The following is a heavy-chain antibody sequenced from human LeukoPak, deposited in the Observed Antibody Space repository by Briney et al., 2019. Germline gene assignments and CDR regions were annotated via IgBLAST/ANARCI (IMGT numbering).Heavy chain of an antibody. D-gene: IGHD1-26*01. CDR3: ARWYSGSYHY. CDR1: GGSISSSGYY. CDR2: IYYSGST. V-gene: IGHV4-39*01. Sequence: SETLSLTCTVSGGSISSSGYYWTWIRQPPGKGLEWIGSIYYSGSTYYNPSLESRVTISVDTSNNQFSLKLTSVTAADTAVYYCARWYSGSYHYWGQGTLVTVSS. J-gene: IGHJ4*02.